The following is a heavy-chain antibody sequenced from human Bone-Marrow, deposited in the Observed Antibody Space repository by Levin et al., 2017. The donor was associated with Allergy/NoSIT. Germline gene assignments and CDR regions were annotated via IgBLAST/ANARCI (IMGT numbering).Heavy chain of an antibody. CDR1: GFTFSSYA. CDR3: ARDQVEKKETYYYDSSGYYFGY. D-gene: IGHD3-22*01. J-gene: IGHJ4*02. V-gene: IGHV3-30-3*01. CDR2: ISYDGSNK. Sequence: PGASVKVSCAASGFTFSSYAMHWVRQAPGKGLEWVAVISYDGSNKYYADSVKGRFTISRDNSKNTLYLQMNSLRAEDTAVYYCARDQVEKKETYYYDSSGYYFGYWGQGTLVTVSS.